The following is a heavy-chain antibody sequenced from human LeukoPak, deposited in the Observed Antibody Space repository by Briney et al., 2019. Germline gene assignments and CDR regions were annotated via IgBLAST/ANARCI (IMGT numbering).Heavy chain of an antibody. Sequence: GGSLRLSCSASGFTFSRYSMHWVRQAPGKGLEYVSVISSNGGSTYYADSVKGRFTISRDNSKNTLYLQMSSLRAEDTAVYYCVLSTTMVTYFDYWGQGTLVTVSS. D-gene: IGHD5-18*01. J-gene: IGHJ4*02. CDR1: GFTFSRYS. V-gene: IGHV3-64D*06. CDR2: ISSNGGST. CDR3: VLSTTMVTYFDY.